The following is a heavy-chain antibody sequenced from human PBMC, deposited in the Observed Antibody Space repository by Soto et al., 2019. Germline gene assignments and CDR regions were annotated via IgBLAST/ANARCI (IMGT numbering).Heavy chain of an antibody. D-gene: IGHD3-10*01. CDR3: AKDLRGVIIRGYFDY. Sequence: EVQLVESGGGLVQPGRSLRLSCAASGFTFDDYAMHWVRQAPGKGLEWVSGISWNSGSIGYADSVKGRFTISRDNAKNSLYLQMNSLRAEDTALYYCAKDLRGVIIRGYFDYWGQGTLVTVSS. V-gene: IGHV3-9*01. CDR2: ISWNSGSI. CDR1: GFTFDDYA. J-gene: IGHJ4*02.